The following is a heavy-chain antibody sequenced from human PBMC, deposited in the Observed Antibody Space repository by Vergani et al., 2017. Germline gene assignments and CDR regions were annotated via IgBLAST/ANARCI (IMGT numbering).Heavy chain of an antibody. CDR2: ISSSSSTI. CDR1: GFTFSSYS. D-gene: IGHD6-13*01. Sequence: EAQLVESGGGLVQPGGSLRLSCAASGFTFSSYSMNWVRQAPGKGLEWVSYISSSSSTIYYADSVKGRFTISRDNAKNSLYLQMNSLRAEDTAVYYCARDGPGGAAAGGSHYWGQGTLVTVSS. CDR3: ARDGPGGAAAGGSHY. J-gene: IGHJ4*02. V-gene: IGHV3-48*01.